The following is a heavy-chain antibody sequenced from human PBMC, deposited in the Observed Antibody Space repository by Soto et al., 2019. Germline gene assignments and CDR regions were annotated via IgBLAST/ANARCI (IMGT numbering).Heavy chain of an antibody. D-gene: IGHD3-3*01. CDR2: IKQDGSEK. CDR1: GFTFSSYW. V-gene: IGHV3-7*01. J-gene: IGHJ5*02. CDR3: ARDGRRQDYDFWSGPGP. Sequence: PGGSLRLSCAASGFTFSSYWMRWVRQAPGQGLEWVANIKQDGSEKYYVDSVKGRFTISRDNAKNSLYLQRNSLRAEDTAVYYCARDGRRQDYDFWSGPGPWGQGTLVTVPS.